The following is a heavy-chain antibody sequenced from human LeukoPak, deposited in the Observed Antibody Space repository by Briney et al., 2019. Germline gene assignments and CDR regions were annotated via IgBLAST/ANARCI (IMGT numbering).Heavy chain of an antibody. V-gene: IGHV3-7*01. CDR2: IKQDGSEK. D-gene: IGHD3-3*01. J-gene: IGHJ4*02. CDR3: AREGLRFLEWLSLLGDLDY. CDR1: GFTFSSYW. Sequence: GGSLRLSYAASGFTFSSYWMSWVRQAPGMGLEWVANIKQDGSEKYYVDSVKGRFTIFRDNAKNSLYLQMNSLRAEDTAVYYCAREGLRFLEWLSLLGDLDYWGQGTLVTVSS.